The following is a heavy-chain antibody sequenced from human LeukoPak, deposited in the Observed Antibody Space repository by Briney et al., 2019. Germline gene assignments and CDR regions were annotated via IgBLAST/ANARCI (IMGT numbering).Heavy chain of an antibody. J-gene: IGHJ3*02. D-gene: IGHD1-26*01. V-gene: IGHV4-59*08. CDR1: GGSIGTYY. CDR3: ARHQSGSSHDAFDI. Sequence: SETLSLTCTVSGGSIGTYYWSWIRQSLGKGLEWIGYIYVTGTRYNPYLQSRVTISVDRSRNQFFLKMSSVTAADAAVYYCARHQSGSSHDAFDIWGQGTMVTVSS. CDR2: IYVTGT.